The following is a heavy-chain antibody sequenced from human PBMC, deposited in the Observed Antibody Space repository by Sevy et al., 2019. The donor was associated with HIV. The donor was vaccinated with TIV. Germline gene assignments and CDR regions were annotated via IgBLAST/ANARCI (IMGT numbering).Heavy chain of an antibody. J-gene: IGHJ4*02. V-gene: IGHV3-33*01. CDR1: GFTFSSYG. D-gene: IGHD6-13*01. Sequence: GGSLRLSCAASGFTFSSYGMHWVRQAPGKGLEWVEVIWYDGRNKYYADSVKGRFTISRDNSKNTLYLQMNSLRAEDTAVYYCARDDSSSWYGPFDYWGQGTLVTVSS. CDR3: ARDDSSSWYGPFDY. CDR2: IWYDGRNK.